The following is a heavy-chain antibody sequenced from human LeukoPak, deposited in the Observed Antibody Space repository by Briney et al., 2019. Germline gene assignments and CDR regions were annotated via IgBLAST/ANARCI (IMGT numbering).Heavy chain of an antibody. J-gene: IGHJ4*02. CDR2: IYSGGST. CDR3: ATPGAYVWGSYRYFDY. V-gene: IGHV3-66*01. Sequence: GGSLRLSCAASGFTFSSYSMNWVRQAPGKGLEWVSVIYSGGSTYYADSVKGRFTISRDNSKNTLYLQMNSLRAEDTAVYYCATPGAYVWGSYRYFDYWGQGTLVTVSS. D-gene: IGHD3-16*02. CDR1: GFTFSSYS.